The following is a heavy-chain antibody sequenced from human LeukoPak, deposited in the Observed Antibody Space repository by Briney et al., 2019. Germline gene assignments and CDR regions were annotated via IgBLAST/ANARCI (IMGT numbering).Heavy chain of an antibody. D-gene: IGHD3-9*01. V-gene: IGHV3-23*01. Sequence: GGSLRLSCVASGFTFSSYAMSWVRRAPGEGREWVSAICGSGGCTYYADSVKGRFTISRDNSKNTLYLQINSLRAEDTAVYYCSKGSYFDWLKTPFDYWGQGTLVTVSS. J-gene: IGHJ4*02. CDR1: GFTFSSYA. CDR3: SKGSYFDWLKTPFDY. CDR2: ICGSGGCT.